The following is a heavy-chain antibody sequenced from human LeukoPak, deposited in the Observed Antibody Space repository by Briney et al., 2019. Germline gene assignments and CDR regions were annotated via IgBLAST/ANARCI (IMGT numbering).Heavy chain of an antibody. CDR2: IKQDGSEK. J-gene: IGHJ4*02. Sequence: GGSLRLSCAASGFTFSGRWMSWVRQAPGKGLEWVANIKQDGSEKYYVDSVKGRFTISRDNAKNSLYLQMSSLRAEDTAVYYCARFCTNGVCPFDYWGQGTLVTVSS. CDR3: ARFCTNGVCPFDY. CDR1: GFTFSGRW. V-gene: IGHV3-7*05. D-gene: IGHD2-8*01.